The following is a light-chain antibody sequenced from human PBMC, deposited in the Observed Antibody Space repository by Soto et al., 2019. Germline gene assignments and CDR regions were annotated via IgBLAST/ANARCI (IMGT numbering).Light chain of an antibody. Sequence: QVTQSPSFLSASVGDTVTITLGARQALSNYLAWYQQKPGKAPDLLIYSASTLQSGVPSRFSGSGSETEFSLTIRALQSEDFATYYCEKLSRCPLTFGGGTKVDI. CDR3: EKLSRCPLT. CDR1: QALSNY. V-gene: IGKV1-9*01. J-gene: IGKJ4*02. CDR2: SAS.